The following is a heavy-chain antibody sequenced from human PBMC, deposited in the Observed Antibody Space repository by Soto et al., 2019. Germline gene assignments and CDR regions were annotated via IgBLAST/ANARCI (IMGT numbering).Heavy chain of an antibody. CDR3: AKTNRVGLRIDYYHYGMHV. V-gene: IGHV3-23*01. D-gene: IGHD1-26*01. Sequence: EVQLLESGGGLVQPGGSLGLSFAASGCAFSNYDMSWFRRAPGKGLGWVSVISGSDGRTYYEDSVRGRFTISRDNTKNALFLQIDSLRAEDTAVYYCAKTNRVGLRIDYYHYGMHVWGQGTTVTASS. CDR1: GCAFSNYD. CDR2: ISGSDGRT. J-gene: IGHJ6*02.